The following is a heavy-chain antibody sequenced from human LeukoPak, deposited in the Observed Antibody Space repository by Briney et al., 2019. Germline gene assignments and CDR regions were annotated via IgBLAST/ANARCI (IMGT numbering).Heavy chain of an antibody. CDR2: IYYSGST. J-gene: IGHJ4*02. D-gene: IGHD3-22*01. V-gene: IGHV4-31*03. Sequence: SETLSLTCTVSGGSISSGGYYWNWIRQHPGKGLEWIGYIYYSGSTYYNPSLKSRLTISVDTSKNRFSLKLSSVTAADTAVYYCARAPKYYYDSSELSQFAYWGQGTLVTVSS. CDR1: GGSISSGGYY. CDR3: ARAPKYYYDSSELSQFAY.